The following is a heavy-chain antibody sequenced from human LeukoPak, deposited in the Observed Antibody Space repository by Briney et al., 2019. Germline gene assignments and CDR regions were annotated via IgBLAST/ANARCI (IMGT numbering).Heavy chain of an antibody. Sequence: GGSLRLSCAASGFTLSSYGMHWVRQAPGKGLESGAFIRYDGSNKYYADSVKGRFTISRDNSKNTLYLQMNSLRTEDTAVYYCAKTQDSSGYIAYDIWGQGTMVTVSS. CDR1: GFTLSSYG. CDR2: IRYDGSNK. V-gene: IGHV3-30*02. D-gene: IGHD3-22*01. CDR3: AKTQDSSGYIAYDI. J-gene: IGHJ3*02.